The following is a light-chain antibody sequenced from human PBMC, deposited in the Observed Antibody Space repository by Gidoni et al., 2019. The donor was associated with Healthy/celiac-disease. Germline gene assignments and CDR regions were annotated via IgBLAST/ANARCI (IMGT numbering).Light chain of an antibody. CDR1: QSINSY. V-gene: IGKV1-39*01. J-gene: IGKJ2*01. CDR2: AAS. Sequence: DIQMNQSPSSLSASAGDRVTITCRASQSINSYLNWYQQKPGKAPKLLIYAASSLQSGVPSRFSGSGSGTDFTLTISNLQPEAFATYYCQQSYAYTFGQGTKLEIK. CDR3: QQSYAYT.